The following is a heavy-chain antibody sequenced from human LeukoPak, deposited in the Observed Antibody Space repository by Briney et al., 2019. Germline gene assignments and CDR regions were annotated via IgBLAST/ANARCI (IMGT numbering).Heavy chain of an antibody. Sequence: GGSLRLSCAASGFTFSNYAMHWVRKAPGKGLEWVAVISYDGTNKYYADSVKGRFTISRDNSQNTLYLQMNSLRVEDTAVYYCASVSVTSAFDIWGQGTMVTVSS. CDR1: GFTFSNYA. D-gene: IGHD4-17*01. V-gene: IGHV3-30-3*01. J-gene: IGHJ3*02. CDR2: ISYDGTNK. CDR3: ASVSVTSAFDI.